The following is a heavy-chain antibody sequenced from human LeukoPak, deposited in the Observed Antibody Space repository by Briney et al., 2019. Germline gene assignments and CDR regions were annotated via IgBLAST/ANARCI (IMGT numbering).Heavy chain of an antibody. Sequence: SETLSLTCAVYGGSFSGYYWSWIPQRPGKGLEWMGEINHSGCTNYNPDLKRRVTISVDTSKDQFSLKLRSVTAADTAVYYCARVSYYYDSTGEPEWYFYLCGRGTLATVTS. CDR3: ARVSYYYDSTGEPEWYFYL. V-gene: IGHV4-34*01. CDR1: GGSFSGYY. J-gene: IGHJ2*01. D-gene: IGHD3-22*01. CDR2: INHSGCT.